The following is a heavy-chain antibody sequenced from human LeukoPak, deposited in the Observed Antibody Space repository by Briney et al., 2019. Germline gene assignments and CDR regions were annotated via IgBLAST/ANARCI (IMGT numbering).Heavy chain of an antibody. CDR3: ATNGYLEDQPQDNFDY. Sequence: GGSLRLSCAASGFTFSSYAMSWVRQAPGKGLEWVSAISGSGGSTYYADSVKGRFTISRDNSKNTLYLQMNSLRAEDTAVYYCATNGYLEDQPQDNFDYWGQGTLVTVSS. CDR2: ISGSGGST. D-gene: IGHD2-2*01. V-gene: IGHV3-23*01. CDR1: GFTFSSYA. J-gene: IGHJ4*02.